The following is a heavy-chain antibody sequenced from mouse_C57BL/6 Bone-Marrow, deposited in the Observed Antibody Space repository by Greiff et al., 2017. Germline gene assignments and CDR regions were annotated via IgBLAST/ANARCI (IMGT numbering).Heavy chain of an antibody. J-gene: IGHJ4*01. V-gene: IGHV2-5*01. CDR3: AKKKGLGYAMDY. D-gene: IGHD4-1*01. Sequence: VNLVESGPGLVQPSQSLSITCTVSGFSLTSYGVHWVRQSPGKGLEWLGVIWRGGSTDYNAAFMSRLSITKDNSKSQVFFKMNSLQADDTAIYYCAKKKGLGYAMDYWGQGTSVTVSS. CDR2: IWRGGST. CDR1: GFSLTSYG.